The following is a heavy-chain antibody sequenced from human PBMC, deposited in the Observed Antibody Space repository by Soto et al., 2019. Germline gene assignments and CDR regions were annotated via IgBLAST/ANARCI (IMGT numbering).Heavy chain of an antibody. CDR2: IWYDGSNK. CDR3: ARDPSGIRFLEWLLPLEDYYYGMDV. Sequence: GGSLRLSCAASGFTFSSYGMHWVRQAPGKGLEWVAVIWYDGSNKYYADSVKGRFTISRDNSKNTLYLQMNSLRAEDTAVYYCARDPSGIRFLEWLLPLEDYYYGMDVWGQGTTVTVSS. CDR1: GFTFSSYG. V-gene: IGHV3-33*01. J-gene: IGHJ6*02. D-gene: IGHD3-3*01.